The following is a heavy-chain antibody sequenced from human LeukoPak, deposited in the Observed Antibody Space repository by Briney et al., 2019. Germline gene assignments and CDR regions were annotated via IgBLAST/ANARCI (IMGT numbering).Heavy chain of an antibody. CDR1: GYSFTNYG. CDR3: ARGGWLDDY. D-gene: IGHD6-19*01. CDR2: INPSDSYT. V-gene: IGHV5-10-1*01. Sequence: GESLRISCKGSGYSFTNYGISWVRQMPGKGLEWMGRINPSDSYTNYNPPFQGHVTFSVDKSIATAYLQWTTLKASDTVMYYCARGGWLDDYWGQGTLVTVSS. J-gene: IGHJ4*02.